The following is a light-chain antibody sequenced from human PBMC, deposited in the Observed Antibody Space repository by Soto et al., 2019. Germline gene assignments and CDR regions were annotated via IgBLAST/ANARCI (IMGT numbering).Light chain of an antibody. Sequence: EIVLTQSPGTLSLSPGERATLSCRASQSVSSSFIAWYQHKPGQAPRLLIYGASSRATGIPDRFSGSGSGTDFTLTISRLEPEDFAVYFCQQFGSYPLTVGGGTKV. CDR2: GAS. V-gene: IGKV3-20*01. CDR3: QQFGSYPLT. CDR1: QSVSSSF. J-gene: IGKJ4*01.